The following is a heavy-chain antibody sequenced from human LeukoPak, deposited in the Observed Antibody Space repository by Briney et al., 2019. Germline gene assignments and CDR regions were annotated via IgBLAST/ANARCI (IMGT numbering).Heavy chain of an antibody. Sequence: GGSLRLSCAASGFTFDDYAMHWVRQAPGKGLEWVSGISWNSGSIGCADSVKGRFTISRDNAKNSLYLQMNSLRAEDTALYYCAKAHRPYYYDSSGYPPPDYWGQGTLVTVSS. V-gene: IGHV3-9*01. CDR2: ISWNSGSI. CDR3: AKAHRPYYYDSSGYPPPDY. D-gene: IGHD3-22*01. J-gene: IGHJ4*02. CDR1: GFTFDDYA.